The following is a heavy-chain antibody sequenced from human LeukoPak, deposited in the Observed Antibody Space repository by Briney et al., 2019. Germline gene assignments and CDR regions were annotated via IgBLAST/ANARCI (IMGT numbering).Heavy chain of an antibody. CDR3: ARVVQSTDSSGFYLPEYFQH. V-gene: IGHV4-59*08. D-gene: IGHD3-22*01. J-gene: IGHJ1*01. CDR1: GVSVTNYY. Sequence: PSETLSLTCTVSGVSVTNYYWNWIRQTPGKGLEWIGCFYYSGSTSYNPSLKSRVTISVDTSKNQFSLKLRSVTAADTAVYYCARVVQSTDSSGFYLPEYFQHWGQGTLVTVSS. CDR2: FYYSGST.